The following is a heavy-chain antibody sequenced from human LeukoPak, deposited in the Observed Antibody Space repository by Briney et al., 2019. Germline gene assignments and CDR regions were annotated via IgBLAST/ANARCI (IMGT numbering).Heavy chain of an antibody. CDR2: IYSGGST. D-gene: IGHD6-25*01. V-gene: IGHV3-66*01. CDR1: GFTVSSNY. J-gene: IGHJ3*02. CDR3: ARAPSGATKDAFDI. Sequence: GGSLRLSCAASGFTVSSNYMSWVRQAPGKGLEWVSVIYSGGSTYYADSVKGRFTISRDNSKNTLYLQMNSLRAEDTAVYYCARAPSGATKDAFDIWGQGTMVTVSS.